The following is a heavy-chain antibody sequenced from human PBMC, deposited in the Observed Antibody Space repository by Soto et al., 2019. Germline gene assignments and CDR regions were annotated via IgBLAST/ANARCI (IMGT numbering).Heavy chain of an antibody. J-gene: IGHJ6*02. CDR2: IYYRGST. Sequence: QVQLQESGPGLVKPSDTLSLTCTVSGGSISGYYWSWIRQPPGKGLEYIGYIYYRGSTNYNPSLKSRVTMSVDTSRNQFSLKVNSVTAADTAVYYCARRQLLPFYYALDVWGQGTTVTVSS. D-gene: IGHD2-15*01. CDR3: ARRQLLPFYYALDV. CDR1: GGSISGYY. V-gene: IGHV4-59*07.